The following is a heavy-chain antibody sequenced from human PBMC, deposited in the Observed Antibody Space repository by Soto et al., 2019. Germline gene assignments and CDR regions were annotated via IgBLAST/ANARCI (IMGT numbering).Heavy chain of an antibody. Sequence: GSGPTLVNPTQTLTLTCTFSGFSLSTSRMCVSWIRQPPGKALEWLARIDWDDDKYYSTSLKTRLTISKDTSKNQVVLTMTNMDPVDTATYYCARIPPYGSGSYFFPFDYWGQGTLVTVSS. CDR1: GFSLSTSRMC. CDR3: ARIPPYGSGSYFFPFDY. V-gene: IGHV2-70*11. J-gene: IGHJ4*02. CDR2: IDWDDDK. D-gene: IGHD3-10*01.